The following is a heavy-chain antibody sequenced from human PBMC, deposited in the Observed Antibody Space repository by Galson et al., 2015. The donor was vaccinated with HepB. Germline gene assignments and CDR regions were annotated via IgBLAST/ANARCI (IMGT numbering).Heavy chain of an antibody. CDR3: ARQSMLLGHAFDI. D-gene: IGHD2/OR15-2a*01. J-gene: IGHJ3*02. CDR1: GGTFSSYT. V-gene: IGHV1-69*02. CDR2: IIPILGIA. Sequence: SVKVSCKASGGTFSSYTISWVRQAPGQGLEWMGRIIPILGIANYAQKFQARVTITADKSTSTAYMELTSLRSEDTAVYYCARQSMLLGHAFDIWGQGTMVTVSS.